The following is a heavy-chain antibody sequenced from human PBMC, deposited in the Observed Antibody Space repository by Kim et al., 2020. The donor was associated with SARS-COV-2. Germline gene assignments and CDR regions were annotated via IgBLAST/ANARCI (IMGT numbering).Heavy chain of an antibody. V-gene: IGHV1-58*01. CDR2: IVVGSGKT. Sequence: SVKVSCKAVGFTFTRSAVQWVRQARGQRLEWIGWIVVGSGKTNYAQKFQERVTFMRDMSTSTTYMEVSSLTSDDTAVYYCAARLNCGGHCYAGFAPWGQGPLVTVSS. D-gene: IGHD2-21*02. CDR3: AARLNCGGHCYAGFAP. CDR1: GFTFTRSA. J-gene: IGHJ5*02.